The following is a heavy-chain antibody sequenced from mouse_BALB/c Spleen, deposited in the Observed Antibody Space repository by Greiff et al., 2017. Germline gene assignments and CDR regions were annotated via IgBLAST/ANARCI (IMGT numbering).Heavy chain of an antibody. CDR2: ISTYYGDA. J-gene: IGHJ3*01. Sequence: VKLQESGAELVRPGVSVKISCKGSGYTFTDYAMHWVKQSHAKSLEWIGVISTYYGDASYNQKFKGKATMTVDKSSSTAYMELARLTSEDSAIYYCARGSLNWSWFAYWGQGTLVTVSA. V-gene: IGHV1S137*01. D-gene: IGHD4-1*01. CDR1: GYTFTDYA. CDR3: ARGSLNWSWFAY.